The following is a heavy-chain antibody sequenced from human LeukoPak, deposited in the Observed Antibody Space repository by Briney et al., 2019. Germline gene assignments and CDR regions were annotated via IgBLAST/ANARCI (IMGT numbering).Heavy chain of an antibody. Sequence: GGSLRLSCAASGFTFSSYWMSWVRQAPGKGLEWVANIKQDGSEKYYVDSVKGRFTISRDNSKNPLYLQMSTLRAEDTAVYYCARRFLEWSSFDYWGQGTLVTVSS. CDR1: GFTFSSYW. D-gene: IGHD3-3*01. CDR2: IKQDGSEK. V-gene: IGHV3-7*03. CDR3: ARRFLEWSSFDY. J-gene: IGHJ4*02.